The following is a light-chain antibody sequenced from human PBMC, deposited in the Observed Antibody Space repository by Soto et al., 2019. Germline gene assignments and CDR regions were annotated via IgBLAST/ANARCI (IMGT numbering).Light chain of an antibody. J-gene: IGKJ2*01. CDR3: MQATQSYT. Sequence: DIVLTQTRLSSPVTLGQPASISCRSSQSLLHIDGNTYFNWLQQRPGQPPRLLIYKISNRFHGVPDSFSGSGAGTDFTLKISRVEAEDVGVYYCMQATQSYTFGQGTRLEIK. CDR1: QSLLHIDGNTY. V-gene: IGKV2-24*01. CDR2: KIS.